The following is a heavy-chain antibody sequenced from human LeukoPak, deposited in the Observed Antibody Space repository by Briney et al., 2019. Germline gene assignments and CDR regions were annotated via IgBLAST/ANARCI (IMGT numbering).Heavy chain of an antibody. V-gene: IGHV3-23*01. D-gene: IGHD2-2*01. J-gene: IGHJ4*02. CDR1: GFTFGSYA. CDR2: ISGSGGST. CDR3: AKDRALPAAKYYFDY. Sequence: PGGSLRLSCAASGFTFGSYAMSWVRQAPGKGLEWVSAISGSGGSTYYADSVKGRFTISRDNSKNTLYLQMNSLRAEDTAVYYCAKDRALPAAKYYFDYWGQGTLVTVSS.